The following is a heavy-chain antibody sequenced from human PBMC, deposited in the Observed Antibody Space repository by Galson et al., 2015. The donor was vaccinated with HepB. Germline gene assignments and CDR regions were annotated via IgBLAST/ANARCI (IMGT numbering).Heavy chain of an antibody. V-gene: IGHV1-69*13. CDR2: IIPLFGGA. Sequence: SVKVSCKASGGIFITHLISWVRQAPGQGLEWMGGIIPLFGGANYAQKFRGRVTITADGSTTTSFMELKNLTSEDTAIFYCAREAYSTSAFEEWGQGTLVTVSS. CDR1: GGIFITHL. D-gene: IGHD2-15*01. J-gene: IGHJ4*02. CDR3: AREAYSTSAFEE.